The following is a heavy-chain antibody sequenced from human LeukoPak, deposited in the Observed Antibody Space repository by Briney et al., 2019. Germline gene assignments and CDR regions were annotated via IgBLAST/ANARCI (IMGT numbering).Heavy chain of an antibody. Sequence: SETLSLTCTVSGGSISSYYWSWIRQPPGKGLEWIGYIYYGGSTNYNPSLKSRVTISVDTSKNQFSLKLSSVTAADTAVYYCARRRSDSSGYYYWFDPWGQGTLVTVSS. CDR1: GGSISSYY. CDR3: ARRRSDSSGYYYWFDP. V-gene: IGHV4-59*01. CDR2: IYYGGST. J-gene: IGHJ5*02. D-gene: IGHD3-22*01.